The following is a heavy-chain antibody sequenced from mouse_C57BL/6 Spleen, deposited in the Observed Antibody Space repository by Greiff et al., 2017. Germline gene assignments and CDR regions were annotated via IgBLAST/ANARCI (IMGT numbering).Heavy chain of an antibody. CDR2: ISYDGSN. CDR1: GYSITSGYY. J-gene: IGHJ4*01. CDR3: ARDDGYYRAMGY. Sequence: EVQLQESGPGLVKPSQSLSLTCSVTGYSITSGYYWNWIRQFPGNKLEWMGYISYDGSNNYNPSLKNRISITRDKSTNQFFLKLNSVTTEDTATYYCARDDGYYRAMGYWGQGASVTVSS. V-gene: IGHV3-6*01. D-gene: IGHD2-3*01.